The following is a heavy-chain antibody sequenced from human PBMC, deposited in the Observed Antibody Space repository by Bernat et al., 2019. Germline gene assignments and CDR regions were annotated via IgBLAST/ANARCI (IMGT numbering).Heavy chain of an antibody. CDR2: INPNSGGT. CDR3: ARGYSYGRLLTYYYGMDV. Sequence: QVQLVQSGAEVKKPGASVKVSCKASGYTFTGYYMHWVRQAPGQGLEGMGWINPNSGGTNYAQKFQGWVTMTTDTSISTAYMELSRLRSDDTAVYYCARGYSYGRLLTYYYGMDVWGQGTTVTVSS. J-gene: IGHJ6*02. CDR1: GYTFTGYY. D-gene: IGHD5-18*01. V-gene: IGHV1-2*04.